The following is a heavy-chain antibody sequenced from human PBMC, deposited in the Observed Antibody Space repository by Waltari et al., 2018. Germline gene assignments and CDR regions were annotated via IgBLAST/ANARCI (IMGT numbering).Heavy chain of an antibody. CDR1: GFTFSSYA. Sequence: QVQLVESGGGVVQPGRSLRLSCAASGFTFSSYAMPWVRQAPGKGLEWVAVISYDGSNKYYADSVKGRFTISRDNSKNTLYLQMNSLRAEDTAVYYCARDPTDYYDDLSWGQGTLVTVSS. CDR3: ARDPTDYYDDLS. V-gene: IGHV3-30-3*01. CDR2: ISYDGSNK. D-gene: IGHD3-22*01. J-gene: IGHJ5*02.